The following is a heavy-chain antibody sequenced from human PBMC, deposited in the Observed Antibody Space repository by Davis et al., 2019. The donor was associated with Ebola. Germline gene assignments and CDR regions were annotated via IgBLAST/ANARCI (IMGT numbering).Heavy chain of an antibody. V-gene: IGHV4-59*08. J-gene: IGHJ4*02. CDR2: IYYSGNT. Sequence: SETLSLTCTVSGASISHYYWSWIRQSPGKGLEWIGYIYYSGNTNYNPSFKSRATISVDTSKNQFSLKLRSVTAADTAVYYCARRLELHQGVWDYYLDYWGQGILVTVSS. CDR3: ARRLELHQGVWDYYLDY. D-gene: IGHD1-7*01. CDR1: GASISHYY.